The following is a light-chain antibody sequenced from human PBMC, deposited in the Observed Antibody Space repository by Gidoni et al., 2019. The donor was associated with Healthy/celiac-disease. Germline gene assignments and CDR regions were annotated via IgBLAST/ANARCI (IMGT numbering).Light chain of an antibody. CDR2: DAS. Sequence: DIQITQSPCSLSASVGDRVTITCQASQDISNYLNWYQQKPGKAPKLLIYDASNLETGVPSRFSGSGSGTDFTFTISSLQPEDIATYYCQQYDNLPPRLTFGGGTKVEIK. J-gene: IGKJ4*01. CDR3: QQYDNLPPRLT. V-gene: IGKV1-33*01. CDR1: QDISNY.